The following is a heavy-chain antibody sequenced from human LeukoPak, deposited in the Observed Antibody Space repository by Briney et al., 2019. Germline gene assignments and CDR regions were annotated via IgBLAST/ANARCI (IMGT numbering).Heavy chain of an antibody. CDR1: GFTFSSYS. Sequence: GGSLRLSCAASGFTFSSYSMNWVRQAPGKGLEWVSYISSSSSTIYYADSVKGRFTISRDNAKDSVYLQMNSLRAEDSAIYYCAREGFYFFDFWGQGTLVTVSS. CDR3: AREGFYFFDF. V-gene: IGHV3-48*04. J-gene: IGHJ4*01. CDR2: ISSSSSTI.